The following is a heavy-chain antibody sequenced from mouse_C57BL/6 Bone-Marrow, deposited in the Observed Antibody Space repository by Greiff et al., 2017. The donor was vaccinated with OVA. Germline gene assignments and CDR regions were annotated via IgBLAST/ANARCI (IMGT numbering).Heavy chain of an antibody. CDR1: GYSITSGYY. D-gene: IGHD6-5*01. Sequence: EVKLMESGPGLVKPSQSLSLTCSVTGYSITSGYYWNWIRQFPGNKLEWMGYISYDGSNNYNPSLKNRISITRDTSKNQFFLKLNSVTTEDTATYYCARASYAGEVDYWGQGTTLTVSS. J-gene: IGHJ2*01. CDR2: ISYDGSN. CDR3: ARASYAGEVDY. V-gene: IGHV3-6*01.